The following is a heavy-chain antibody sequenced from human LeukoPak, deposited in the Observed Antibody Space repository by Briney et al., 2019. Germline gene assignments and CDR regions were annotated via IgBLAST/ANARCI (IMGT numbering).Heavy chain of an antibody. CDR3: ARDAERNDVSAFDI. D-gene: IGHD1-1*01. Sequence: SETLSLTCTLAGGSISSYYWSCIRQPPGKWLGWIGYIYYSGSTNYNTSLKGRATISVDTSKNQFSLKLSSVTAADTAVYYCARDAERNDVSAFDIWGQGTMVTVSS. CDR2: IYYSGST. V-gene: IGHV4-59*01. CDR1: GGSISSYY. J-gene: IGHJ3*02.